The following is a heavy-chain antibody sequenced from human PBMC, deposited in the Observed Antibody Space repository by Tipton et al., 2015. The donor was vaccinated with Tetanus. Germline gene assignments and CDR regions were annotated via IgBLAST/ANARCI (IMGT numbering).Heavy chain of an antibody. J-gene: IGHJ4*02. D-gene: IGHD4-23*01. CDR1: GGSISSFY. CDR3: AGLPVGGGYSAHHYFLH. V-gene: IGHV4-59*01. CDR2: IYYTGNT. Sequence: PGLVKPSETLSLSCTVSGGSISSFYWSWIRQSPGRGLEWIGYIYYTGNTNYNPSLKSRVTISADTTKKQFSLNLRSVTAADTAVYYCAGLPVGGGYSAHHYFLHWGQGTQVTVSS.